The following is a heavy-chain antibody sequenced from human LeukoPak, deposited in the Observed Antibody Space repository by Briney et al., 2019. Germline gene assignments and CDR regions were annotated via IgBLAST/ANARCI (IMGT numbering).Heavy chain of an antibody. Sequence: PGGSLRLSCAASGFTFSSYAMHWVRQAPGKGLEWVAVISYDGSNKYYADSVKGRFTISRDNSKNTLYLQMNSLRAEDTAVYYCARGNPTYDLWSGYLTWGQGTLVTVSS. D-gene: IGHD3-3*01. CDR1: GFTFSSYA. CDR2: ISYDGSNK. J-gene: IGHJ4*02. V-gene: IGHV3-30-3*01. CDR3: ARGNPTYDLWSGYLT.